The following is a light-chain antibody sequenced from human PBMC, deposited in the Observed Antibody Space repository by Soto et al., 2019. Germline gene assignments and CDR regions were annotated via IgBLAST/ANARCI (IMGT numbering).Light chain of an antibody. CDR1: SGSIASNH. CDR3: QSYDDNNVL. Sequence: NFMLTQPHSVSESPGKTVTISCTRSSGSIASNHVQWYQQRPGSAPTTVIYKDNQRPSGVPDRFSGSIDSSSNSASLTISGLKTEEEADYYCQSYDDNNVLFGGRTKLTVL. V-gene: IGLV6-57*04. J-gene: IGLJ2*01. CDR2: KDN.